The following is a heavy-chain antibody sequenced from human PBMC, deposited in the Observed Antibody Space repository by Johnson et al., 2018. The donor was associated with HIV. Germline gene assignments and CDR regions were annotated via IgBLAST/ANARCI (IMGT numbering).Heavy chain of an antibody. D-gene: IGHD1-26*01. Sequence: VQLVESGGGLVQPGRSLRLSCAASGFTFDDYAMHWVRQAPGKGLEWVSAISGSGGSTYYADSVKGRVTISRDNSKNTLYLQMNSLRAEDTAVYYCAKAEQDSGSYEADAFDIWGQGTMVTVSS. V-gene: IGHV3-23*04. CDR2: ISGSGGST. CDR1: GFTFDDYA. J-gene: IGHJ3*02. CDR3: AKAEQDSGSYEADAFDI.